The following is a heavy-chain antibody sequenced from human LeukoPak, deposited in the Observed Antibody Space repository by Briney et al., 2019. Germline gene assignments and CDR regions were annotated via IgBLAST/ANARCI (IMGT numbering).Heavy chain of an antibody. D-gene: IGHD2-8*02. CDR1: GFTFSSYA. Sequence: GGSLRLSCAASGFTFSSYAMSWVRQAPGKGLEWVSAISSSSSYIYYADSVKGRFTISRDNAKNSLYLQMNSLRAEDTAVYYCARDTGGYIDYWGQGTLVTVSS. V-gene: IGHV3-21*01. CDR3: ARDTGGYIDY. CDR2: ISSSSSYI. J-gene: IGHJ4*02.